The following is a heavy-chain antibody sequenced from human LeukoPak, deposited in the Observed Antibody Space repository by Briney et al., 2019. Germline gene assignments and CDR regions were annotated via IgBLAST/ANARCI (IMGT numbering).Heavy chain of an antibody. CDR2: INHSGST. CDR1: GGSFSGYY. CDR3: ARGHRDYDILTGYYYNY. J-gene: IGHJ4*02. D-gene: IGHD3-9*01. Sequence: SETLSLTCAVYGGSFSGYYWSWIRQPPGKGLEWIGEINHSGSTNYNPSLKSRVTISGDTSKNQLSLKLSSVTAADTAVYYCARGHRDYDILTGYYYNYWGQGTLVTVSS. V-gene: IGHV4-34*01.